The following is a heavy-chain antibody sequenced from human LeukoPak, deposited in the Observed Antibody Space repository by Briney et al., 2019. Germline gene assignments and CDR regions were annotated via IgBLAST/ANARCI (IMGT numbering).Heavy chain of an antibody. CDR1: GFTFSSYG. CDR3: AKAPSRIAAAGTDY. J-gene: IGHJ4*02. V-gene: IGHV3-30*18. D-gene: IGHD6-13*01. CDR2: ISYDGSNK. Sequence: PGRSLRLSCAASGFTFSSYGMHWVRQAPGKGLEWVAVISYDGSNKYYADSVKGRFTISRANAKNTLYLQMNSLRAEDTAVYYCAKAPSRIAAAGTDYWGQGTLVTVSS.